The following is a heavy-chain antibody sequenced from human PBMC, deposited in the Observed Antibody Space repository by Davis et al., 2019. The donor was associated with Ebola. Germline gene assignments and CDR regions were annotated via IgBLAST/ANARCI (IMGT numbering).Heavy chain of an antibody. CDR2: IKSDVSYI. D-gene: IGHD4-17*01. V-gene: IGHV3-21*01. Sequence: GESLKISCAASGFTFKSFDMNWVRPPPGGGPEWVASIKSDVSYIYYAASVRGRFTVSRDNAKNSLYLQMTSLKVEDSAVYFCARKDFGDYAYSDYWGQGTLVTVSS. J-gene: IGHJ4*02. CDR3: ARKDFGDYAYSDY. CDR1: GFTFKSFD.